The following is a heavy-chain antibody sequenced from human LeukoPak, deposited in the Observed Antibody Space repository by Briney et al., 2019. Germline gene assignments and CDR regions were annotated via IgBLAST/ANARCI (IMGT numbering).Heavy chain of an antibody. V-gene: IGHV3-66*01. D-gene: IGHD1-26*01. CDR2: IYSGGST. Sequence: GGSLRLSCAASGFTFSSYGMHWVRQAPGRGLEWVSVIYSGGSTYYADSVKGRFTISRDISKNTLYLQMNSLRAEDTAVYYCAREYNGSYSFDYWGQGTLVTVSS. J-gene: IGHJ4*02. CDR3: AREYNGSYSFDY. CDR1: GFTFSSYG.